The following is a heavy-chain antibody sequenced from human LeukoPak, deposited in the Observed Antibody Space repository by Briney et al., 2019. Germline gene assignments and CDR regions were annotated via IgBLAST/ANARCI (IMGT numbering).Heavy chain of an antibody. V-gene: IGHV1-18*01. D-gene: IGHD1-26*01. CDR1: GYPFTSYG. CDR2: INAYNGNT. J-gene: IGHJ3*02. Sequence: ASVKVSFKASGYPFTSYGISWVRPAPGQGLEWMGWINAYNGNTNYAQKLQGRVTMTTDTSTSTAYMELRSLRSDDTAVYYCARDFLSGSYYRGAFDIWGQGTMVTVSS. CDR3: ARDFLSGSYYRGAFDI.